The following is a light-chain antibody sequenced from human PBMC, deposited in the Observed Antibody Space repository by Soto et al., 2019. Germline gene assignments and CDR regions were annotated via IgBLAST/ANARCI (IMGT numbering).Light chain of an antibody. CDR1: QSVSSSY. Sequence: EIVLTQSPGTLSLSPGERATLSCRASQSVSSSYLAWYQQKPGQAPRLLIYGASSRATGIPDRFSGSGSGTDFTLPIRRRELDVFEVYYCKKYGSSRERLGKGTRVDIK. J-gene: IGKJ1*01. CDR3: KKYGSSRER. V-gene: IGKV3-20*01. CDR2: GAS.